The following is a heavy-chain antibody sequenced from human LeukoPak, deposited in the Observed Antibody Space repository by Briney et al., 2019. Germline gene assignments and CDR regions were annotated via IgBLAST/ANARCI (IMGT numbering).Heavy chain of an antibody. J-gene: IGHJ4*02. CDR1: GFTFDDYA. Sequence: GGSLRLSCAASGFTFDDYAMHWVRQAPGKGLEWVSLISWDGGSTYYADSVKGRFTFSRDNSKNSLYLQMNSLRAEDTALYYCAKGDSSIGYPYYFDYWGQGTLVTVSS. CDR2: ISWDGGST. D-gene: IGHD6-13*01. CDR3: AKGDSSIGYPYYFDY. V-gene: IGHV3-43D*03.